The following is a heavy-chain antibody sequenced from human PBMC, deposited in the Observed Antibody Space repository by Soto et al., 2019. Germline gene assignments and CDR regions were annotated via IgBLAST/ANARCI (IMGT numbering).Heavy chain of an antibody. CDR2: FDPEDGEI. J-gene: IGHJ3*02. Sequence: GAAVQVSCKISGYTITELYMHWVRQDTGKGLEWMGGFDPEDGEIIYAQKFQGRVTMTEDTSTDTAYMELSSLRSEDTAVYYCATDRIMITFGGVIVGLADLGRGAFDIWGQGTMVTVSS. V-gene: IGHV1-24*01. CDR1: GYTITELY. CDR3: ATDRIMITFGGVIVGLADLGRGAFDI. D-gene: IGHD3-16*02.